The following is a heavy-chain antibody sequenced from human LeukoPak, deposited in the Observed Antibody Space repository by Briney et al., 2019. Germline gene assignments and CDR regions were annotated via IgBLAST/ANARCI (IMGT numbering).Heavy chain of an antibody. J-gene: IGHJ4*02. CDR3: ARRKLDSGSYYFDH. Sequence: GGSLRLSCTASGSTFSSHSMNWVRQAPGKGLEWISYISSASSSIHYAASVKGRFTISRDNGNNSLYLQMNSLRAEDTAVYYCARRKLDSGSYYFDHWGQGTPVTVSS. V-gene: IGHV3-48*01. CDR1: GSTFSSHS. CDR2: ISSASSSI. D-gene: IGHD1-26*01.